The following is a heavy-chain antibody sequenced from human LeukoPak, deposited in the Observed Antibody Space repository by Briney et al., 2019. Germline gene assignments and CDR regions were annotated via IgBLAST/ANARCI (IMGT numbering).Heavy chain of an antibody. Sequence: GGSLRLSCAASGFTFSSFWMSWVRQVPGKGLEWVANIGQDGSEKHYVDSVKGRFTISRDNAKNLLYLQMNSLSADDTAVYYCARETYDDRLGYFDSWGRGTPVTVSS. V-gene: IGHV3-7*01. D-gene: IGHD4-17*01. J-gene: IGHJ4*02. CDR1: GFTFSSFW. CDR2: IGQDGSEK. CDR3: ARETYDDRLGYFDS.